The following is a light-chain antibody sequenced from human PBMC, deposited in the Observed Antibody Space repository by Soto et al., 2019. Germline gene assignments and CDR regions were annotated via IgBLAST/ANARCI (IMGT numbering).Light chain of an antibody. V-gene: IGKV1-12*01. CDR3: QQGDKFPLT. Sequence: DIQMTQSPSSLSASVGDRINISCRASQDIGSRLAWYQQKACKAPKILIYAAASLYSGVPSRFSATFSGTHFTLTINSLQPEDFATYFCQQGDKFPLTFGPGTKVDLK. CDR1: QDIGSR. J-gene: IGKJ3*01. CDR2: AAA.